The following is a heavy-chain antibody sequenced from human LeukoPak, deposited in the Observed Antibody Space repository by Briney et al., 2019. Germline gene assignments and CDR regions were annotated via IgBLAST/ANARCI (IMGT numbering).Heavy chain of an antibody. J-gene: IGHJ3*02. Sequence: PGGSLRLSCAASGFTFSSYSMNWVRQAPGKGLEWVSYISRDSGAAYYADSVRGRFTISRDNAKNSLSLQMSSLRPEDTAIYFCARDHVWAFDIWGQGTMVTVSS. CDR1: GFTFSSYS. CDR2: ISRDSGAA. D-gene: IGHD2-21*01. V-gene: IGHV3-48*01. CDR3: ARDHVWAFDI.